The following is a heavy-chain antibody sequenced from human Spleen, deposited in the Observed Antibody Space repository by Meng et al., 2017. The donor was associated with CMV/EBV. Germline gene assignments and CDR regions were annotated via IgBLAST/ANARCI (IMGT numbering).Heavy chain of an antibody. CDR3: ARQAYSYDSRDYYGDYFDY. J-gene: IGHJ4*02. CDR2: MNPNSGNT. D-gene: IGHD3-22*01. Sequence: ASVKVSCKASGYTFTSYDINWVRQATGQGLEWMGWMNPNSGNTGYAQKFQGRVTMTRNTSISTAYMELSSLRSEDTAVYYCARQAYSYDSRDYYGDYFDYWGQGTLVTVSS. V-gene: IGHV1-8*01. CDR1: GYTFTSYD.